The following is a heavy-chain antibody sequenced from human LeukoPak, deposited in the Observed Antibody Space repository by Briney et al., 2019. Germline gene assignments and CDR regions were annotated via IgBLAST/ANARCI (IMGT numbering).Heavy chain of an antibody. D-gene: IGHD6-13*01. Sequence: GGSLRLSCAASGFTFSNYWMNWVRQAPGKGLQWVANINRDGREEYYVDSVKGRFTISRDNAKNSLSLQMSSLRAEDTAVYYCVGRRTSAAGNFWGQGTLVTVSS. CDR2: INRDGREE. V-gene: IGHV3-7*01. J-gene: IGHJ4*02. CDR3: VGRRTSAAGNF. CDR1: GFTFSNYW.